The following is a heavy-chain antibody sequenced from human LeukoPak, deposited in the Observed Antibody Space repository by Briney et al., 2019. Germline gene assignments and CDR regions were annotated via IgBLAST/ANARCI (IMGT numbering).Heavy chain of an antibody. CDR2: ISHDGRTE. CDR3: AKEPTSYSSGWYFHH. CDR1: GFTFNNAW. V-gene: IGHV3-30*18. D-gene: IGHD6-25*01. J-gene: IGHJ1*01. Sequence: RTGGSLRLSCAASGFTFNNAWMSWVRQAPGKGLEWVAVISHDGRTEFYADSVKGRFTISRDNSKNTLDLQMFSLRAEDTAVYYCAKEPTSYSSGWYFHHWGQGTLVTVSS.